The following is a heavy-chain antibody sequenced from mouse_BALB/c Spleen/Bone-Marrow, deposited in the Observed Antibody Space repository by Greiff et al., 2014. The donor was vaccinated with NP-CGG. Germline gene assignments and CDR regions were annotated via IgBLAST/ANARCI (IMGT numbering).Heavy chain of an antibody. Sequence: EVMLVESGGGLVQPGGSLRLSCATSGFTFTDYYMSWVRQPPGKALEWLGFIRNKANGYTTEYSASVKGRFTISRDNSQSILYLQMNPLGAEDNATYYCARDEVLRSTYLYFDGWGAGTTVTVSS. V-gene: IGHV7-3*02. D-gene: IGHD2-4*01. CDR1: GFTFTDYY. CDR3: ARDEVLRSTYLYFDG. J-gene: IGHJ1*01. CDR2: IRNKANGYTT.